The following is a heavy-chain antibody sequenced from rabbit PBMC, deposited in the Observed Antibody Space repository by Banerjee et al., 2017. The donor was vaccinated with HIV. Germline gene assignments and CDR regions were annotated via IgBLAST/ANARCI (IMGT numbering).Heavy chain of an antibody. CDR3: ARVYPDSRYFNL. Sequence: QLKESGGGLFKPGGSLKLSCTASGFDFSSYYMSWVRQAPGKGLEWIGYIDPVFGSTYYASWVNGRFTISSHNAQNTLYLQLNSLTAADTATYFCARVYPDSRYFNLWGPGTLVTVS. V-gene: IGHV1S7*01. J-gene: IGHJ4*01. CDR2: IDPVFGST. CDR1: GFDFSSYY. D-gene: IGHD8-1*01.